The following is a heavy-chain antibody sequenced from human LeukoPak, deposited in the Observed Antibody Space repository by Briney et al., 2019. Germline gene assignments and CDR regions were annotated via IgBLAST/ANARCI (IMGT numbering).Heavy chain of an antibody. D-gene: IGHD6-13*01. CDR1: GFTFSSYE. J-gene: IGHJ5*02. CDR2: ISSSGSTI. Sequence: GGSLRLSCAASGFTFSSYEMNWVRQAPGKGLEWVSYISSSGSTIYYADSVKGRFTISRDNAKNSLYLQMNSLRAEDTAVYYCARGCEGYSFCWSDPWGQGTLVTVSS. CDR3: ARGCEGYSFCWSDP. V-gene: IGHV3-48*03.